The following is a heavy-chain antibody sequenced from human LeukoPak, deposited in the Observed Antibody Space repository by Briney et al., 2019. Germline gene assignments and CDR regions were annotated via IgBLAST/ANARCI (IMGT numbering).Heavy chain of an antibody. CDR1: GFAVSSYY. D-gene: IGHD4-11*01. V-gene: IGHV3-66*01. Sequence: GGSLRLSCAASGFAVSSYYMTWVRQAPGKGLEWVSVIYSGGSTYYADSVKGRVAISRDNSNNTVFLQMNIVRAEDTAVYYCARSYSNHLFGMDVWGQGTTVTVSS. J-gene: IGHJ6*02. CDR3: ARSYSNHLFGMDV. CDR2: IYSGGST.